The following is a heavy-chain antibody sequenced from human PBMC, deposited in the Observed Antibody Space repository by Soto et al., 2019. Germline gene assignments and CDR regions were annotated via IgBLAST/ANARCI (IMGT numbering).Heavy chain of an antibody. V-gene: IGHV4-61*01. CDR3: ARRGTARYYYYGMDV. Sequence: SETLSLTCTVSGGSVSSGSYYWSWIRQPPGKGLEWIGYIYYSGSTNYNPSLKSRVTISVDTSKNQFSLKLSSVTAADTAVYYCARRGTARYYYYGMDVWGQGTTVTVSS. CDR2: IYYSGST. D-gene: IGHD6-13*01. CDR1: GGSVSSGSYY. J-gene: IGHJ6*02.